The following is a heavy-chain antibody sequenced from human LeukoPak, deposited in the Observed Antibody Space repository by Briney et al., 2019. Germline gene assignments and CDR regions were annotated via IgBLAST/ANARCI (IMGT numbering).Heavy chain of an antibody. CDR1: GYSFTSYW. D-gene: IGHD6-13*01. CDR3: ASIAYSSSWYASFDY. CDR2: IYPGDSDT. V-gene: IGHV5-51*01. J-gene: IGHJ4*02. Sequence: GESLQISCKGSGYSFTSYWIGWVRQMPGKGLEWMGIIYPGDSDTRYSPSFQGQVTISADKSISTAYLQWSSLKASDTAMYYCASIAYSSSWYASFDYWGQGTLVTVSS.